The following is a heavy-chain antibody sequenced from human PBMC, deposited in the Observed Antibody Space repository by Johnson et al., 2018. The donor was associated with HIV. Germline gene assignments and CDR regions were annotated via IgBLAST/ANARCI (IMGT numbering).Heavy chain of an antibody. D-gene: IGHD1-26*01. CDR2: ISYDGSNK. CDR3: AKDLFTEREDDAFDI. V-gene: IGHV3-30*18. CDR1: GFTFSDYA. J-gene: IGHJ3*02. Sequence: QVQLVESGGGLVQPGGSLRLSCAASGFTFSDYAMHWVRQAPGKGLEWVAVISYDGSNKYYADSVKGRFTISRDNSKNTLYLQMNSLRAEDTAVYYCAKDLFTEREDDAFDIWGQGTMVTVSS.